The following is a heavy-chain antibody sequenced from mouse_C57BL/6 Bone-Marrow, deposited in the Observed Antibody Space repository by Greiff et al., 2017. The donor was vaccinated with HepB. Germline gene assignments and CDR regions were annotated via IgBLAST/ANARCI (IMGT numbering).Heavy chain of an antibody. CDR3: ASSSGYSRDWFAY. Sequence: VQRVESGAELVRPGTSVKVSCKASGYAFTNYLIEWVKQRPGQGLEWIGVINPGSGGTNYNEKFKGKATLTADKSSSTAYMQLSSLTSEDSAVYFCASSSGYSRDWFAYWGQGTLVTVSA. J-gene: IGHJ3*01. V-gene: IGHV1-54*01. D-gene: IGHD3-2*02. CDR1: GYAFTNYL. CDR2: INPGSGGT.